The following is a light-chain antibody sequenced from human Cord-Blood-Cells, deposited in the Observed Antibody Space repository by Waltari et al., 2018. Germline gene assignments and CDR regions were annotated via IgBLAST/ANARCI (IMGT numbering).Light chain of an antibody. Sequence: QSALTQPASVSGSPGQSITISCTGTSTDVGGYNYVSWYQQHPGKAPKLTISDISNRPSGVSNRFSSSKSGNTASLTISGLQAEDEADYYCSSYTSSSTLVFGGGTKLTVL. J-gene: IGLJ2*01. CDR1: STDVGGYNY. CDR3: SSYTSSSTLV. V-gene: IGLV2-14*01. CDR2: DIS.